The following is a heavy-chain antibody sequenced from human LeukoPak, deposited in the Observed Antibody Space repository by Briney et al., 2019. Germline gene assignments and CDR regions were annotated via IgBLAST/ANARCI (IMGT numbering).Heavy chain of an antibody. CDR1: GYSFMDLW. CDR2: IFPHGSNN. D-gene: IGHD2-2*02. Sequence: GESLKISLKGPGYSFMDLWIGWVRQMPGKGPGGVGFIFPHGSNNKFRPSFQGQVTISVDKSSSTAYVQWSSLKASDTSMYYCERYRIKGCSSTNCYTSYFYYGMDGWGQGTTVTVSS. J-gene: IGHJ6*02. V-gene: IGHV5-51*01. CDR3: ERYRIKGCSSTNCYTSYFYYGMDG.